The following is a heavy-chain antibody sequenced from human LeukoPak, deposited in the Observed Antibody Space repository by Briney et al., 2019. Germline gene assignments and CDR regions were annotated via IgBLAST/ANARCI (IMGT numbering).Heavy chain of an antibody. J-gene: IGHJ2*01. V-gene: IGHV4-34*01. CDR1: GGSFSGYY. CDR3: ARGIPVVYHFDL. CDR2: IHYTGAT. D-gene: IGHD5/OR15-5a*01. Sequence: SETLSLTCAVHGGSFSGYYWSWFRQPPGKGLEWIGEIHYTGATNYSPSLKGRVTISPGTSTNQVSLRMNSVTAADTAVSYSARGIPVVYHFDLWGRGSLVTV.